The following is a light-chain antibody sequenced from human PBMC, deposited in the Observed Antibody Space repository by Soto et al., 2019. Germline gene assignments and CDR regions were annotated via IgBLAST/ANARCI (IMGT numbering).Light chain of an antibody. CDR2: EVS. Sequence: QSVLTQPASVSGSPAQSITLSCTGTSSDVGGYNYVSWYQQQSGKAPKLMIHEVSNRPSGVSNRFSGSKSGNTASLTISGLQAEDEADYYCSSYTSSRAYVFGSGTKVTVL. V-gene: IGLV2-14*01. CDR3: SSYTSSRAYV. J-gene: IGLJ1*01. CDR1: SSDVGGYNY.